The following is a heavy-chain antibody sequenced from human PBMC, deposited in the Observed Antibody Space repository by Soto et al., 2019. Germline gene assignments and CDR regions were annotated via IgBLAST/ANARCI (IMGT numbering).Heavy chain of an antibody. Sequence: VQLLQSGAAVKKPGASVKVSCKSSDYTFTSYGISWVRQAPGQGLERMGWISDYNGNTKYAQKIQCRVTRTADTPPSTAYTEVRSLRSDDTGVHYCARDLAVGLVDSGGQATLVTSSP. D-gene: IGHD6-19*01. V-gene: IGHV1-18*01. CDR3: ARDLAVGLVDS. CDR1: DYTFTSYG. J-gene: IGHJ4*02. CDR2: ISDYNGNT.